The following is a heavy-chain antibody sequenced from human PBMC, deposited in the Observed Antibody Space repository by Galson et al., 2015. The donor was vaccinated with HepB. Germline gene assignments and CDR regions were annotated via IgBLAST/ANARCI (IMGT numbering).Heavy chain of an antibody. V-gene: IGHV3-30*03. D-gene: IGHD2-2*01. Sequence: SLRLSCAASGFTFSSYGMHWVRQAPGKGLEWVAVISYDGSNKYCADSVKGRFTISRDNSKNTLYLQMNSLRAEDTAVYYCGGDCSSTSCYWDDDYWGQGTLVTVSS. CDR3: GGDCSSTSCYWDDDY. CDR1: GFTFSSYG. J-gene: IGHJ4*02. CDR2: ISYDGSNK.